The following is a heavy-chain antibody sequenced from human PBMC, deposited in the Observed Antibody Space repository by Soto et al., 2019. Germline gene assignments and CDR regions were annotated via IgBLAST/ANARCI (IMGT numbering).Heavy chain of an antibody. CDR2: ISGSGASP. D-gene: IGHD2-2*01. J-gene: IGHJ4*02. Sequence: PGGSLRLSCAASGFTFSTYTMSWVRRAPVKGLEWVSAISGSGASPSYADSVQGRFTISRDNPKRTLYLQMNNLRAEDTAVYYCAKARCSTTNCYVPDYWGQGTLVTVSS. CDR1: GFTFSTYT. CDR3: AKARCSTTNCYVPDY. V-gene: IGHV3-23*01.